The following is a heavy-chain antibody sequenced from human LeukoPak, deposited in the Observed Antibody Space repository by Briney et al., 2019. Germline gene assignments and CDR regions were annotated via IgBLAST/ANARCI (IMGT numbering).Heavy chain of an antibody. Sequence: PAETLTLTCAVSGVSLSSNNWWTWVRQAPGDGLECIGVIYHYDTTNYKPSDKGRVTISVHKSKNQFSLKFNPVTHKNTALYYCSREVEGGSPWYCFDYWGQGALGHRLL. CDR2: IYHYDTT. D-gene: IGHD1-26*01. CDR1: GVSLSSNNW. J-gene: IGHJ4*02. CDR3: SREVEGGSPWYCFDY. V-gene: IGHV4-4*02.